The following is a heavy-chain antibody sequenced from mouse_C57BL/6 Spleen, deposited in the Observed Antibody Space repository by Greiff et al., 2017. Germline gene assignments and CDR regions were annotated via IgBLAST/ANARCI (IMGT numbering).Heavy chain of an antibody. Sequence: QVQLQQPGAELVMPGASVKLSCKASGYTFTSYWMHWVKQRPGQGLEWIGEIDPSVSYTNSHQKFKGKSTLTADKSSSPAYMQLSSLTSEDSAVYYCARRGVTTHYYAMDYWGQGTSVTVSS. J-gene: IGHJ4*01. CDR3: ARRGVTTHYYAMDY. D-gene: IGHD2-2*01. V-gene: IGHV1-69*01. CDR2: IDPSVSYT. CDR1: GYTFTSYW.